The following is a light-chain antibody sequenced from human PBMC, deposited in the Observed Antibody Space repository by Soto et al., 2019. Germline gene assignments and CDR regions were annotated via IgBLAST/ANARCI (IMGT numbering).Light chain of an antibody. CDR1: QFINKY. CDR3: QQNYNPPWT. Sequence: DIQMTQSPSSLSASVGDRVTITCRASQFINKYLSWYQQKPGKVPKLLINAASTLQSGVPSRFNGSRSGTDFSLAISSLQPEEFATYYCQQNYNPPWTFGQGTKVEIK. V-gene: IGKV1-39*01. CDR2: AAS. J-gene: IGKJ1*01.